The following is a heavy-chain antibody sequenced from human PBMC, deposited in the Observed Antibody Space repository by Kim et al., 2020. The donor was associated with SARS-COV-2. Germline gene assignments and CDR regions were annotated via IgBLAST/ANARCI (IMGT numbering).Heavy chain of an antibody. V-gene: IGHV3-23*01. CDR3: AKVRWFGELLYPRFDY. CDR2: ISGSGGST. Sequence: GGSLRLSCAASGFTFSSYAMSWVRQAPGKGLEWVSAISGSGGSTYYADSVKGRFTISRDNSKNTLYLQMNSLRAEDTAVYYCAKVRWFGELLYPRFDYWGQGTLVTVSS. D-gene: IGHD3-10*01. J-gene: IGHJ4*02. CDR1: GFTFSSYA.